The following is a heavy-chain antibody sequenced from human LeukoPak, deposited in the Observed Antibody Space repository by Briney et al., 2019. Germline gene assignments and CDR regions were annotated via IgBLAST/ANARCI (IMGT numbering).Heavy chain of an antibody. Sequence: GGSLRLSCAASGFTFSNYGMHWVRQAPGKGLEWVAFMRFDGINKYYADSVKGRVTISRDNSKNTLYLQMNSLRAEDTAVYYCARDLLGWELHYFDYWGQGTLVTVSS. D-gene: IGHD1-26*01. J-gene: IGHJ4*02. CDR2: MRFDGINK. CDR3: ARDLLGWELHYFDY. V-gene: IGHV3-30*02. CDR1: GFTFSNYG.